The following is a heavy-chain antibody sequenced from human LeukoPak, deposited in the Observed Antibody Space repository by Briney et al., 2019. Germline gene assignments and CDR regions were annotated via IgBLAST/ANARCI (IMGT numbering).Heavy chain of an antibody. CDR2: IYYSGST. J-gene: IGHJ4*02. D-gene: IGHD5-18*01. CDR3: ARVRLWLRGPDY. CDR1: GGSITNF. V-gene: IGHV4-59*12. Sequence: PSETLSLTCSVSGGSITNFWTWIRQPPGKGLEWIGGIYYSGSTNYNPSLKSRVTISVDTSKNQFSLKLSSVTAADTAVYYCARVRLWLRGPDYCGQGTLVTVSS.